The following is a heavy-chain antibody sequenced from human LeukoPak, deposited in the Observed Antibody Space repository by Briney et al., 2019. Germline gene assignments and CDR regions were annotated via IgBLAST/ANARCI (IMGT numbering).Heavy chain of an antibody. V-gene: IGHV3-53*01. J-gene: IGHJ4*02. CDR3: ARGAPSTYFDY. Sequence: PGGSLRLSCAASGFTFSSYGMHWVRQAPGKGLEWVTVIYSGGSTYYADSVKGRFTISRDNSKNTLYLQMNSLRAEDTAVYYCARGAPSTYFDYWGQGTLVTVSS. CDR2: IYSGGST. CDR1: GFTFSSYG.